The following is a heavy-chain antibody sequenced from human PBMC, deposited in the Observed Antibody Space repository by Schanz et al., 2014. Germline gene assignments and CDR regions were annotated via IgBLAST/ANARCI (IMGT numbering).Heavy chain of an antibody. CDR1: GFTFSTFA. J-gene: IGHJ4*02. CDR2: ISGSGGST. V-gene: IGHV3-23*01. D-gene: IGHD1-1*01. CDR3: AKIERNED. Sequence: EMQLLESGGGLAQPGGSLRLSCSASGFTFSTFAMHWVRQAPGKGLEWVSAISGSGGSTYYADSVKGRFTISRDNSKNTLYLQMNSLRAEDTAVYFCAKIERNEDWGQGSLVTVSS.